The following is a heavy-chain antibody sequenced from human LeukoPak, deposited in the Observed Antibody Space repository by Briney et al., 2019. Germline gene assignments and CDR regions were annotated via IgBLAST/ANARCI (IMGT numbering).Heavy chain of an antibody. J-gene: IGHJ4*02. V-gene: IGHV1-8*01. CDR2: MSPNSGDT. CDR3: ARGPPNWGYDY. Sequence: ASVKVSCKASGYTFTSCDFNWVRQATGQRPEWMGWMSPNSGDTGYAQKFQDRVTMTRNTSISTAYMELSSLRSDDTAVYYCARGPPNWGYDYWGPGTLVTVSS. D-gene: IGHD7-27*01. CDR1: GYTFTSCD.